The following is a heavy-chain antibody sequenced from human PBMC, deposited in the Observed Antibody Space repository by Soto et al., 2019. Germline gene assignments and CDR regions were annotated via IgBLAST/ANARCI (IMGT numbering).Heavy chain of an antibody. Sequence: QVQLVESGGGVVQPGRSLRLSFAASGFSFNTYTMHWVRQAPGGGLEWVAIVSDDGSHTYYTDSVRGRFSISRDNSNSTLFQQMNSLTGADTAVYFCARDAAQGGRRGYFELWCEGTLVTGSS. D-gene: IGHD3-9*01. CDR3: ARDAAQGGRRGYFEL. CDR2: VSDDGSHT. CDR1: GFSFNTYT. V-gene: IGHV3-30-3*01. J-gene: IGHJ4*02.